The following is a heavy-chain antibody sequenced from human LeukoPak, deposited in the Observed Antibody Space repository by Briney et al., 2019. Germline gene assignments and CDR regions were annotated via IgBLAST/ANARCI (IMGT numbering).Heavy chain of an antibody. CDR1: GGSFSGYY. V-gene: IGHV4-34*01. J-gene: IGHJ4*02. CDR3: ARGDGYCSGGSCYYFFDY. Sequence: SETLSLTCAVYGGSFSGYYWSWIRQPPGKGLEWIGEINHSGSTNYNPSLKSRVTISVDTSKNQFSLKLSSVTAADTAVYYCARGDGYCSGGSCYYFFDYWGQGTLVTVSS. CDR2: INHSGST. D-gene: IGHD2-15*01.